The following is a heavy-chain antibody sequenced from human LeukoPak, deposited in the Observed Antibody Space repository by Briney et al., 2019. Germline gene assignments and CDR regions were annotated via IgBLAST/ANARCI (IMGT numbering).Heavy chain of an antibody. J-gene: IGHJ6*03. V-gene: IGHV3-30*02. CDR2: IRYDGGNT. Sequence: GGSLRLSCAASGFILSNYAMQWVRQAPGMGLEWVAFIRYDGGNTYYADSVKGRFTISRDNSENTMYLQMNSLNAEDTAVYYCAKDEVVPGYYYTDVWGRGTTVTISS. CDR3: AKDEVVPGYYYTDV. CDR1: GFILSNYA. D-gene: IGHD2-2*01.